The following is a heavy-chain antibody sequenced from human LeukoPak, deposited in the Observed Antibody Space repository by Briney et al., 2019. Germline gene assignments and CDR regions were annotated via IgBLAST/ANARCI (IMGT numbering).Heavy chain of an antibody. Sequence: SVKVSCKASGGTFSSYAISWVRQAPGQGLEWMGGIVPIFGTANYAQKFQGRVTITTDESTSTAYMELSSLRSEDTAVYYCARDAGYYDSSGYYPWGQGTLVTVSS. CDR3: ARDAGYYDSSGYYP. CDR2: IVPIFGTA. CDR1: GGTFSSYA. J-gene: IGHJ5*02. D-gene: IGHD3-22*01. V-gene: IGHV1-69*05.